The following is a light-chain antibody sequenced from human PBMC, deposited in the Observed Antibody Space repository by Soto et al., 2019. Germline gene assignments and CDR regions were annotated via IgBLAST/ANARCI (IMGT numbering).Light chain of an antibody. CDR1: RSFASSY. J-gene: IGKJ2*01. V-gene: IGKV3-20*01. CDR3: QHYYSSPPYT. Sequence: EIVLTQSPVTLSLSPGERATLSCRASRSFASSYLGWYQQKPCQAPRLLIYAASTRATGIPDRFSGSGSATPFTLNISSLEPEDSAAYYCQHYYSSPPYTFGQGTKLEIK. CDR2: AAS.